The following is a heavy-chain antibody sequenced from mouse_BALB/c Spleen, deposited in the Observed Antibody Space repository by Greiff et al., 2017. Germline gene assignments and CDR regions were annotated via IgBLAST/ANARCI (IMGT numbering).Heavy chain of an antibody. CDR3: ARGGNYRYGYFDV. Sequence: VKLLESGPGLVAPSQSLSITCTVSGFSLSSYSVHWVRQPPGKGLEWLGMIWGGGSTDYNSALKSRLSISKDNSKSQVFLKMNSLQTDDTAMYYCARGGNYRYGYFDVWGAGTTVTVSS. CDR2: IWGGGST. V-gene: IGHV2-6-4*01. CDR1: GFSLSSYS. J-gene: IGHJ1*01. D-gene: IGHD2-14*01.